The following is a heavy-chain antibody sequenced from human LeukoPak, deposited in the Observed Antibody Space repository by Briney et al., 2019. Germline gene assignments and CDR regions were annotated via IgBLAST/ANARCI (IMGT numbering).Heavy chain of an antibody. V-gene: IGHV1-69*13. CDR2: NIPIFGTA. D-gene: IGHD6-13*01. Sequence: ASVKVSCKASGGTFSSYAISWVRQAPGQGLKWMGGNIPIFGTANYAQKFQGRVTITADESTSTAYMELSSLRSEDTAVYYCARVVLSWYLYLPWFDPWGQGTLVTVSS. J-gene: IGHJ5*02. CDR1: GGTFSSYA. CDR3: ARVVLSWYLYLPWFDP.